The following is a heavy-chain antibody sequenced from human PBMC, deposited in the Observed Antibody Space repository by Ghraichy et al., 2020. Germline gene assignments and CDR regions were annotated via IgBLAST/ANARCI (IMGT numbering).Heavy chain of an antibody. CDR2: ISYDGSNK. CDR3: ARLPTPHPGSSSGHY. D-gene: IGHD6-6*01. Sequence: GGSLRLSCAASGFTFSSYGMHWVRQAPGKGLEWVAVISYDGSNKYYADSVKGRFTISRDNSKNTLYLQMNSLRAEDTAVYYCARLPTPHPGSSSGHYWGQGTLVTVSS. V-gene: IGHV3-30*03. CDR1: GFTFSSYG. J-gene: IGHJ4*02.